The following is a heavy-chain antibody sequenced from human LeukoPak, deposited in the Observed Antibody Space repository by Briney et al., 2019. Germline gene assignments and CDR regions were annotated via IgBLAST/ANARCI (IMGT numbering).Heavy chain of an antibody. CDR1: GFTFSSYA. D-gene: IGHD5-18*01. CDR2: ISGGGGST. Sequence: GGSLRLSCAASGFTFSSYAMSWVRQAPGKGLEWVSVISGGGGSTYYADSVKGRFTISRDNSKNTLYLQMNSLRAEDTAVYYCAKDSGYSYGQLYYYYGMDVWGQGTTVTVSS. V-gene: IGHV3-23*01. CDR3: AKDSGYSYGQLYYYYGMDV. J-gene: IGHJ6*02.